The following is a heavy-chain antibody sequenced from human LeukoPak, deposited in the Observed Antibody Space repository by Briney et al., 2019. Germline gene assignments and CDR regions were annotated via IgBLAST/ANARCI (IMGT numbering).Heavy chain of an antibody. V-gene: IGHV3-7*04. CDR3: VRTSRSISSDY. D-gene: IGHD6-13*01. CDR2: IKGDGSDK. J-gene: IGHJ4*02. Sequence: PGGSLRLSSAASGFTFSSYWISWVRQAPGKELEWVANIKGDGSDKNFVDSMKGRFTISRDNAKNSLYLQMNSLSVEHTAVYYCVRTSRSISSDYCGQGTLVTVSS. CDR1: GFTFSSYW.